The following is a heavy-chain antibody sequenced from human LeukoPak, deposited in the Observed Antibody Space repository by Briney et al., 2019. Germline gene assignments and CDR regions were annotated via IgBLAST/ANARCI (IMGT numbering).Heavy chain of an antibody. D-gene: IGHD3-3*01. CDR1: GFTCSNAW. CDR3: TTGRSRYYSIYYYYYYMDV. Sequence: GGSLRLSCAVSGFTCSNAWMSWVGQAPGKGLEWVGHIKSKTDGETTDYAAPVKGRFTISRDDSKNTLYLQMNSLKTEDTAVYYCTTGRSRYYSIYYYYYYMDVWGKGTTVTVSS. CDR2: IKSKTDGETT. J-gene: IGHJ6*03. V-gene: IGHV3-15*01.